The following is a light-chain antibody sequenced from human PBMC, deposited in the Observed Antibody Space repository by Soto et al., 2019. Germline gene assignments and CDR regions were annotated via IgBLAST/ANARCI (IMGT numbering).Light chain of an antibody. V-gene: IGLV2-14*01. Sequence: QSVLTQPASVSGSPGQSITVSCTGTSSDVGGYNYVSWYQQHPGKAPKLMIYEVTHRPLGVSNRFSGSRSGDTASLTISGLQPEDEADYYCSSYTSSSLVVFGGGTKLTVL. CDR1: SSDVGGYNY. CDR3: SSYTSSSLVV. CDR2: EVT. J-gene: IGLJ2*01.